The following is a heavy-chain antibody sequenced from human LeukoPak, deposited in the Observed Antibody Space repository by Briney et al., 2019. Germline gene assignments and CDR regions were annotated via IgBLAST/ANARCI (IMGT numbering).Heavy chain of an antibody. CDR2: ISYDGSNK. Sequence: GGSLRLSCAASGFTFSSYAMHWVRQAPGKGLEWVAVISYDGSNKYYADSVKGRFTISRDNSKNTLYLQMNGLRAEDTAVYYCARDRQQLISARLDYWGQGTLVTVSS. CDR3: ARDRQQLISARLDY. V-gene: IGHV3-30-3*01. CDR1: GFTFSSYA. J-gene: IGHJ4*02. D-gene: IGHD6-13*01.